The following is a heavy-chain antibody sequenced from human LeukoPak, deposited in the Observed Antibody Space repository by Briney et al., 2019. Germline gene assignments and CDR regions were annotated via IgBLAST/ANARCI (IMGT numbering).Heavy chain of an antibody. J-gene: IGHJ4*02. CDR3: ARRVTFDY. Sequence: SGGSLRLSCVASEFTFNNYAMNWVRQAPGKGLEWVSVIYSGGSTYYADSVKGRFTISRDNSKNTLYLQMNSLRAEGTAVYYCARRVTFDYWGQGTLVTVSS. D-gene: IGHD4-4*01. CDR2: IYSGGST. CDR1: EFTFNNYA. V-gene: IGHV3-66*04.